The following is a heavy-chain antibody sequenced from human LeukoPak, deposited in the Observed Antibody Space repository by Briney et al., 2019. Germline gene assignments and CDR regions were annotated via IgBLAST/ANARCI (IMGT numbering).Heavy chain of an antibody. CDR2: ISGSGGST. Sequence: PGGSLRLSCAASGFTFSSYAMSWVRQAPGKGLEWVSAISGSGGSTYYADSVKGRFTTSRDNSKNTLYLQMNSLRAEDTAVYYCAKHLSPRLSPQYYFDYWGQGTLVTVSS. D-gene: IGHD3-16*02. J-gene: IGHJ4*02. CDR3: AKHLSPRLSPQYYFDY. CDR1: GFTFSSYA. V-gene: IGHV3-23*01.